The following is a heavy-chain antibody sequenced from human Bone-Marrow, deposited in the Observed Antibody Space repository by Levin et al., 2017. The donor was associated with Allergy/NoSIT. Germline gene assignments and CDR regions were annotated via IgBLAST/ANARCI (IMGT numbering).Heavy chain of an antibody. D-gene: IGHD3-3*01. V-gene: IGHV3-48*03. CDR2: ISSTSSNI. CDR3: ARLSGFSGGHY. CDR1: GFTFSVLE. J-gene: IGHJ4*02. Sequence: SCVGSGFTFSVLEMNWVRQAPGKGLEWLSYISSTSSNIKYAESVRGRFIISRDNAKSSVYLQMENLKPEDTGIYFCARLSGFSGGHYWGQGTLVTVSS.